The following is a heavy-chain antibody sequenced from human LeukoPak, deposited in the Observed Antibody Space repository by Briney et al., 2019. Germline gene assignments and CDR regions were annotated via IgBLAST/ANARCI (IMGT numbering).Heavy chain of an antibody. CDR1: GFTFSSYA. Sequence: GGSLRLSCAASGFTFSSYAVSWVRQAPGKGLEWVSAISGSGGSTYYADSVKGRFTISRDNSKNTLYLQMNSLRAEDTAVYYCAKDQTIFGVVIHDAFDIWGQGTMVTVSS. J-gene: IGHJ3*02. CDR3: AKDQTIFGVVIHDAFDI. CDR2: ISGSGGST. V-gene: IGHV3-23*01. D-gene: IGHD3-3*01.